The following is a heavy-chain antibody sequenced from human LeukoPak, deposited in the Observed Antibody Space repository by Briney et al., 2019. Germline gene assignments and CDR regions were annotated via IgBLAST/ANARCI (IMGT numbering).Heavy chain of an antibody. J-gene: IGHJ6*02. D-gene: IGHD3-3*01. CDR3: ARDIGSPSGFWSGYYKSYYYGMDV. V-gene: IGHV1-69*01. Sequence: SVKVSCKASGGTFTTYAISWVRQAPGQGLERMGGIIPIFGTANSAQKFQGRVTITADESTSTAYMELSSLRSEDTAVYYCARDIGSPSGFWSGYYKSYYYGMDVWGQGTTVTVSS. CDR1: GGTFTTYA. CDR2: IIPIFGTA.